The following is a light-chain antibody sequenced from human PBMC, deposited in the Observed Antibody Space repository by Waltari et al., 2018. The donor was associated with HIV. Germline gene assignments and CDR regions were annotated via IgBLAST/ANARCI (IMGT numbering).Light chain of an antibody. V-gene: IGLV1-44*01. CDR2: SDN. CDR3: AAWDDSLNGREV. CDR1: TSNIGSNY. Sequence: QSVLTQPPSASGTPGQRVTISCSGTTSNIGSNYVNWYQQFPGTAPKRLIYSDNQRPSGVPDRISGSKSGTSASLAISGLQVEDEAEYYCAAWDDSLNGREVFGGGTKLTVL. J-gene: IGLJ2*01.